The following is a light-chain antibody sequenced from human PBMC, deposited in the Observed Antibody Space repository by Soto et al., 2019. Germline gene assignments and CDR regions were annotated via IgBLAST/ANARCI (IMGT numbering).Light chain of an antibody. CDR1: QSISNY. CDR3: QRREGTPYT. V-gene: IGKV1-39*01. CDR2: AAS. J-gene: IGKJ2*01. Sequence: DIQMTQAPSSLSASVGDRVTITCRASQSISNYLKWYQQKPGKAPKLLIYAASSLQSGVPSRFSGSGSGTDFTLTVSRVQAEEFATYYCQRREGTPYTLGQGTKREIK.